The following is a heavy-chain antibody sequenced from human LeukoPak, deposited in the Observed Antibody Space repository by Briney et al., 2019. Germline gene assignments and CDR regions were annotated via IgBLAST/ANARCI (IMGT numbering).Heavy chain of an antibody. CDR3: VRKYYDFLTAYYYFCY. D-gene: IGHD3-9*01. Sequence: GGSLRLSCSASGFTFSSCTMHWVRQAPGKGLEFVSAISSDGGSTYYADSVKGRFTISRDNSKNTLYLQMSSLRAEDTAVYYCVRKYYDFLTAYYYFCYWGPVVLVTVSS. CDR1: GFTFSSCT. CDR2: ISSDGGST. V-gene: IGHV3-64D*06. J-gene: IGHJ4*01.